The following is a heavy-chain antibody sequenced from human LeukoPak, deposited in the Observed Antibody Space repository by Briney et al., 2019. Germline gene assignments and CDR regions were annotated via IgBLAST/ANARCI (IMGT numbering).Heavy chain of an antibody. CDR3: ARVRNWGIFDY. Sequence: PSETLSLTCTVSGGSVSSGDYYWSWIRQPPGKGLEWIGYIYYSGSTYYNPSLKSRFTISVDTSKNQFSLKLRSVTAADTAVYYCARVRNWGIFDYWGQGTLVTVSS. D-gene: IGHD7-27*01. CDR2: IYYSGST. J-gene: IGHJ4*02. CDR1: GGSVSSGDYY. V-gene: IGHV4-30-4*01.